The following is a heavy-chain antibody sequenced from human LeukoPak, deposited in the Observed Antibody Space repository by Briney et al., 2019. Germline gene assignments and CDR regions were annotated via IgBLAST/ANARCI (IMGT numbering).Heavy chain of an antibody. V-gene: IGHV3-74*01. Sequence: GGSLRLFCAASGFTFSNYWMHWVRRAPGKGLVWVSRITSDASSTSYADSVKGRFTISRANANNTLYLRMNSLRDEDTAVYYCAREFEGQEAGAYGSGSYDVFDIWGQGTMVTVSS. CDR2: ITSDASST. D-gene: IGHD3-10*01. CDR1: GFTFSNYW. CDR3: AREFEGQEAGAYGSGSYDVFDI. J-gene: IGHJ3*02.